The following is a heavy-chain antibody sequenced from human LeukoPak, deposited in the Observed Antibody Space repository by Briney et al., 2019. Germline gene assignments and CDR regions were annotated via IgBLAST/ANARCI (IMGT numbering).Heavy chain of an antibody. J-gene: IGHJ4*02. CDR1: GDSITSSAFY. V-gene: IGHV4-39*07. CDR2: INHSGST. CDR3: ARDNLGGSYYFDY. D-gene: IGHD1-26*01. Sequence: SETLSLTCTVSGDSITSSAFYWGWIRQAPGKGLEWIGEINHSGSTNYNPSLKSRVTISVDTSKNQFSLKLSSVTAADTAVYYCARDNLGGSYYFDYWGQGTLVTVSS.